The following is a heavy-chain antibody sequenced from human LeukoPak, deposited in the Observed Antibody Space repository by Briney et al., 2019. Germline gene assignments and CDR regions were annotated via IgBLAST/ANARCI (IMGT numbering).Heavy chain of an antibody. D-gene: IGHD1-26*01. CDR1: GFTLSSYA. V-gene: IGHV3-23*01. J-gene: IGHJ4*02. Sequence: PGGSLRLSCAASGFTLSSYAMSWVRQAPGKGLEWVSAISGSGGNTYYADSVKGRFTISRDNSKNTLYLQMNSLRAEDTAVYYCAKDPHIVGATLFDYWGQGTLVTVSS. CDR2: ISGSGGNT. CDR3: AKDPHIVGATLFDY.